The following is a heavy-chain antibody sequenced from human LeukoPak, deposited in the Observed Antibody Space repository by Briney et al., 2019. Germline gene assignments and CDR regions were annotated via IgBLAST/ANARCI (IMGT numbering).Heavy chain of an antibody. V-gene: IGHV4-39*01. CDR1: GGSLSSSSYS. CDR2: IYYSGST. CDR3: ARGLWEGAYMDV. J-gene: IGHJ6*03. D-gene: IGHD1-26*01. Sequence: PSETLSLTCTVSGGSLSSSSYSWGWIRQPPGKGLEWIGSIYYSGSTYYNPSLKSRVTISVDTSKNQFSLKLSSVTAADTAVYYCARGLWEGAYMDVWGKGTTVTVSS.